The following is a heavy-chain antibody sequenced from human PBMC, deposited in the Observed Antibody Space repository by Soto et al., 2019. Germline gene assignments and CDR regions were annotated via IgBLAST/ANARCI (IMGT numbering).Heavy chain of an antibody. Sequence: ILSLTCIVSGGCVTSDEDYWSWIRQSPGKGLEWIGYISNSGSTGYNPSLKSRLIISIDTSKDQFSLKVGSVTAADTAVYYCASSSLYGMDVWGQGTTVTVSS. CDR1: GGCVTSDEDY. CDR2: ISNSGST. V-gene: IGHV4-30-4*01. CDR3: ASSSLYGMDV. J-gene: IGHJ6*02.